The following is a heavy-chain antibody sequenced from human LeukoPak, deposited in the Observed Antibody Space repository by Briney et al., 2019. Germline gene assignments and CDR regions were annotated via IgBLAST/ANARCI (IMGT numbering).Heavy chain of an antibody. CDR3: ARAKTGFTVRGATYHYGMDV. V-gene: IGHV3-66*01. CDR2: IYSGGNT. CDR1: GFTVSRDY. D-gene: IGHD3-10*01. J-gene: IGHJ6*02. Sequence: AGGSLRLSCAASGFTVSRDYMNWVRQAPGKGLEWVSLIYSGGNTYYADSVKGRFTISRDNSKNTVYLQMNSLRAEDTAVYYCARAKTGFTVRGATYHYGMDVWGQGTTVTV.